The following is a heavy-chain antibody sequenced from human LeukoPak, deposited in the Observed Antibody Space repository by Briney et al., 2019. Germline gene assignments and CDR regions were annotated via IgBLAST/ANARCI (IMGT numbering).Heavy chain of an antibody. V-gene: IGHV3-23*01. J-gene: IGHJ4*02. Sequence: PGGSLRLSCAASRFTFSSYAMSWVRQAPGKGLEWVSTISGSTGSTYHADSVKGRFTISRDNSKNTLYLQMNSLRAEDTAVYYCAKGGIVALTLFDYWGQGTLVTVSS. CDR1: RFTFSSYA. D-gene: IGHD5-12*01. CDR2: ISGSTGST. CDR3: AKGGIVALTLFDY.